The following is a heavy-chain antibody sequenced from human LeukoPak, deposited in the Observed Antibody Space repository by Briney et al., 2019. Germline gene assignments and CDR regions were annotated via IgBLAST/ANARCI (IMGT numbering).Heavy chain of an antibody. CDR1: GFTFSSYA. CDR2: ISYDGSNK. Sequence: GGSLRLPCAASGFTFSSYAMHWVRQAPGKGLEWVAVISYDGSNKYYADSVKGRFTISRDNSKNTLYLQMNSLRAEDTAVYYCARDAYCSSTSCTYNWFDPWGQGTLVTVSS. CDR3: ARDAYCSSTSCTYNWFDP. D-gene: IGHD2-2*01. J-gene: IGHJ5*02. V-gene: IGHV3-30*04.